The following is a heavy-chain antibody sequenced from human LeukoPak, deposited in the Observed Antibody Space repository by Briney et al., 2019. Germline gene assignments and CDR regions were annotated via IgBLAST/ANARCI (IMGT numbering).Heavy chain of an antibody. Sequence: SETLSLTCAVYGGSLSGYYWSWIRQPPGKGLEWIGEINHSGSTNYNPSLKSRVTISVDTSKNQFSLKLSSVTAADTAVYYCARLPEGYWGQGTLVTVSS. CDR2: INHSGST. CDR3: ARLPEGY. CDR1: GGSLSGYY. V-gene: IGHV4-34*01. J-gene: IGHJ4*02.